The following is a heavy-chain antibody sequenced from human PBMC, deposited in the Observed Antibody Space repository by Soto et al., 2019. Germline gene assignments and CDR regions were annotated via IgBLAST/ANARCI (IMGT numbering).Heavy chain of an antibody. D-gene: IGHD1-1*01. CDR1: GDSVSSNSAA. V-gene: IGHV6-1*01. J-gene: IGHJ6*03. Sequence: PSQTLSLTCDISGDSVSSNSAAWNWIRQTPSRGLEWLGRTYYRSKWYSNYAISVKSRVTVNPDTFKNQFSLQLNSVTPEDTAVYYCARGSWDDLSGHYYMDVSGEATTVTVSS. CDR2: TYYRSKWYS. CDR3: ARGSWDDLSGHYYMDV.